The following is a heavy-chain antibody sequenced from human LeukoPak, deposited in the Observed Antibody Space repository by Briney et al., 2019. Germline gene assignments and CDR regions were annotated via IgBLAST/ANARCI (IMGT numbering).Heavy chain of an antibody. J-gene: IGHJ5*02. CDR1: GFTFSSYN. D-gene: IGHD3-22*01. V-gene: IGHV3-48*01. CDR2: ISSSSSTI. Sequence: GGSLRLSCAASGFTFSSYNMNWVRQAPGKGLEWVSYISSSSSTIYYADSVKGRFTISRDNAKSSLYLQMNSLRAEDTAVYYCARRDCDSIKCRGSNWFDPWGQGTLVSVSS. CDR3: ARRDCDSIKCRGSNWFDP.